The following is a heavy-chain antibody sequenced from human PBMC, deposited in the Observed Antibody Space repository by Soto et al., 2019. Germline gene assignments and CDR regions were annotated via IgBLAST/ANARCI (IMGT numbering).Heavy chain of an antibody. D-gene: IGHD3-3*01. CDR3: ARGVAPGQPADPYALDI. V-gene: IGHV1-69*01. CDR1: GGPFTRYA. CDR2: ITPIAETT. J-gene: IGHJ3*02. Sequence: QAQLVQSGAEVRKPGSSVRVSCRASGGPFTRYAVSWVRQAPGQGLEWIGGITPIAETTNYAQKFRGRLSITADESTDTVHMELRRLTSDETAVYFCARGVAPGQPADPYALDIWGQGSRVTVSS.